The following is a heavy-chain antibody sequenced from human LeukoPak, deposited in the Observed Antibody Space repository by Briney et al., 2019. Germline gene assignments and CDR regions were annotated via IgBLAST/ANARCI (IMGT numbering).Heavy chain of an antibody. CDR2: IYYSGST. V-gene: IGHV4-39*07. CDR3: ARDARYCSSTSCYDDWFDP. Sequence: SETLSLTCTVSGGSIGSSSYYWGWIRQPPGKGLEWIGSIYYSGSTYYNPSLKSRVTISVDTSKNQFSLKLSSVTAADTAVYYCARDARYCSSTSCYDDWFDPWGQGTLVTVSS. J-gene: IGHJ5*02. D-gene: IGHD2-2*01. CDR1: GGSIGSSSYY.